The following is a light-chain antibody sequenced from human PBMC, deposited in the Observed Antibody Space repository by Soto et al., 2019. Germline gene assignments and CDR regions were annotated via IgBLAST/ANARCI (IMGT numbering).Light chain of an antibody. V-gene: IGLV2-14*01. J-gene: IGLJ1*01. CDR1: NSDVGGYNY. CDR3: SSYTRISTLYG. Sequence: QSVLTQPASVSGSPGQSITISCTGTNSDVGGYNYVSWYQQHPGKAPELMIYEVSHRPSGVSNRFSGSKSDNTASLTISGLQAEDEADYYCSSYTRISTLYGFGTGTKVTVL. CDR2: EVS.